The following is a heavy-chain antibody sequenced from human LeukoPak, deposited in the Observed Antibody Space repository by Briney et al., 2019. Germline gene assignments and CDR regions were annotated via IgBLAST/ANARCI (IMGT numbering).Heavy chain of an antibody. CDR1: GGSFSGYY. D-gene: IGHD5-18*01. CDR3: ARGRGYGYGYWWFDP. Sequence: SETLSLTCAVYGGSFSGYYWSWIRQPPGKGLEWIGEINHSGSTNYNPSLKSRVTISVDTSKNQFSLKLSSVTAADTAVYYCARGRGYGYGYWWFDPWGQGTLVTVSS. V-gene: IGHV4-34*01. CDR2: INHSGST. J-gene: IGHJ5*02.